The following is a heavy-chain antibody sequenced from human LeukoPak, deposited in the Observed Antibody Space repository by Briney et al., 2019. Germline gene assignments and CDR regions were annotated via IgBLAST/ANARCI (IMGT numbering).Heavy chain of an antibody. V-gene: IGHV3-23*01. J-gene: IGHJ6*03. Sequence: PGGSLRLSCAASGFTFRSSVMTWVRQALGRGLEWVSEICNIATINYADSVKGRFTMSRDNSKNTLYLQMNSLRAEDTAVYYCAKNGGHPTENYYLDVWGKGTTVTVSS. D-gene: IGHD4-17*01. CDR1: GFTFRSSV. CDR3: AKNGGHPTENYYLDV. CDR2: ICNIATI.